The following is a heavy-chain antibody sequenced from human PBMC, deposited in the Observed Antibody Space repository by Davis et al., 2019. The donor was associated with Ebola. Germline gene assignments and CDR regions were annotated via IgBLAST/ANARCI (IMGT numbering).Heavy chain of an antibody. V-gene: IGHV3-11*04. J-gene: IGHJ4*02. CDR2: ISSSGSTI. CDR1: GDSISSSNW. CDR3: ARDEKYYDFWSGYYSYYFDY. D-gene: IGHD3-3*01. Sequence: LSLTCAVSGDSISSSNWWSWIRQAPGKGLEWVSYISSSGSTIYYADSVKGRFTISRDNAKNSLYLQMNSLRAEDTAVYYCARDEKYYDFWSGYYSYYFDYWGQGTLVTVSS.